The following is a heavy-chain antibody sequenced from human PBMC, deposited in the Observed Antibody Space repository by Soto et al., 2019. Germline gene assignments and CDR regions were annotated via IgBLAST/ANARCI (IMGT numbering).Heavy chain of an antibody. Sequence: QVQLVQSGAEVKKPGSSVKVSCKASGGTFSTNPISWVRQAPGQGLEWMGGTGSGTGPGNHAQKFQGRLNIHVDKSTSTVYMEPSSLSSEDTAVYYCARRNSGGFYRYFDSWGQGTLVTVAS. CDR3: ARRNSGGFYRYFDS. V-gene: IGHV1-69*06. CDR2: TGSGTGPG. CDR1: GGTFSTNP. J-gene: IGHJ4*02. D-gene: IGHD2-15*01.